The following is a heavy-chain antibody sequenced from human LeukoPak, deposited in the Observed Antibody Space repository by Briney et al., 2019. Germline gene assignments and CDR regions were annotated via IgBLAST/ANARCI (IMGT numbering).Heavy chain of an antibody. J-gene: IGHJ4*02. V-gene: IGHV3-23*01. CDR2: ITGSGGTT. CDR1: GFTFSNYV. D-gene: IGHD2-2*01. CDR3: AKDREVSAARVYDY. Sequence: VGSLRLSCAASGFTFSNYVLIWVRQAPGRGLEWVSAITGSGGTTSYADSVKGRFTISRDNSRNTLYLQMNSLRAEDAAVYYCAKDREVSAARVYDYWGQGTLVTVSS.